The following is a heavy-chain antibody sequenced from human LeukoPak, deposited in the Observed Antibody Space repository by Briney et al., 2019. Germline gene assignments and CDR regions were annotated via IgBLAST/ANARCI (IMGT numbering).Heavy chain of an antibody. J-gene: IGHJ5*02. CDR2: IYYSGST. CDR3: ARDLTGDQIFDP. Sequence: SETLSLTCNVSGGSISNDGYYWSSIRQHPGKGLEWLGYIYYSGSTYYNPSLKSRVTLSVDTSKSQFSLRLSSVTAADTAVYYCARDLTGDQIFDPWGQGTLVTVSS. V-gene: IGHV4-31*03. D-gene: IGHD7-27*01. CDR1: GGSISNDGYY.